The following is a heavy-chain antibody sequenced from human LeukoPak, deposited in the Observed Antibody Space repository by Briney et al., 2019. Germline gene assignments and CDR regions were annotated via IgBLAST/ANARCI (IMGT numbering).Heavy chain of an antibody. CDR2: ISAYSGNT. J-gene: IGHJ4*02. CDR3: ARDEAAAGTFFDY. V-gene: IGHV1-18*01. D-gene: IGHD6-13*01. Sequence: ASVTVSCTASGYTFTSYGISWVRQAPGQGLEWMGWISAYSGNTNYAQKFQGRVTMTTDTSTSTVYMELRSLTSDDTAVYYCARDEAAAGTFFDYWGQGTLVTVSS. CDR1: GYTFTSYG.